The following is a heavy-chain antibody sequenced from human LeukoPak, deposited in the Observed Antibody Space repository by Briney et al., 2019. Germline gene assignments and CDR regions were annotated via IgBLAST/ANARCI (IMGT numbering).Heavy chain of an antibody. V-gene: IGHV1-2*02. Sequence: ASVKVSCKASGYTFTGYYMHWVRQAPGQGLEWMGWINPNSGGTNYAQKFQGRATMTRDTSISTAYMELSRLRSDDTAVYHCARETSTRTSQWFGELLSIFDPWGQGTLVTVSS. J-gene: IGHJ5*02. CDR3: ARETSTRTSQWFGELLSIFDP. D-gene: IGHD3-10*01. CDR2: INPNSGGT. CDR1: GYTFTGYY.